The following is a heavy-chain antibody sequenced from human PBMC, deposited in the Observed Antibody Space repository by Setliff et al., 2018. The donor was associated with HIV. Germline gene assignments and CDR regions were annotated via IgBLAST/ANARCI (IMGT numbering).Heavy chain of an antibody. CDR3: ARGGPGSSFGYDWFDP. Sequence: ASVKVSCKASGYSFSNYAMSWVRQAPGQGLEWMGWISTFNGDTNFAQKFQGRVTMTRDTSTNTVYMELSSLRSEDTAIYYCARGGPGSSFGYDWFDPWGQGTLVTVSS. CDR2: ISTFNGDT. D-gene: IGHD5-18*01. CDR1: GYSFSNYA. J-gene: IGHJ5*02. V-gene: IGHV1-18*01.